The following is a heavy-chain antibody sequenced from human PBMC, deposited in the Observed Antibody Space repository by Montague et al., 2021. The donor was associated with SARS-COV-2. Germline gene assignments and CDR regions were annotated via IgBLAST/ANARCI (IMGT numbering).Heavy chain of an antibody. J-gene: IGHJ4*03. CDR2: MYYSGST. CDR1: GGSVSNYY. D-gene: IGHD2-21*01. CDR3: ARAGGGNNVGGIGADCGFDL. V-gene: IGHV4-59*02. Sequence: SETLSLTCTVSGGSVSNYYWSWIRQSPGKGLEWIGYMYYSGSTNYNPSLKSRLTISVDTSKNQFSLTLSSMTAADTAVYYCARAGGGNNVGGIGADCGFDLWGQGTLVTVSS.